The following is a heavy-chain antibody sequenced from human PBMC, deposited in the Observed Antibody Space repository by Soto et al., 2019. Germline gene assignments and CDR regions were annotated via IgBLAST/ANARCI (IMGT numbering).Heavy chain of an antibody. CDR1: GFTFSSYA. CDR2: ISGGGGST. D-gene: IGHD3-3*02. CDR3: AKVLASRTTQPVDY. Sequence: GGSLRLSCAASGFTFSSYAMSWVRQAPGKGLEWVSVISGGGGSTYYADSVKGRFTISRDNSKNTVYLQMNSLRAEDTAVYYCAKVLASRTTQPVDYWGQGALVTVSS. J-gene: IGHJ4*02. V-gene: IGHV3-23*01.